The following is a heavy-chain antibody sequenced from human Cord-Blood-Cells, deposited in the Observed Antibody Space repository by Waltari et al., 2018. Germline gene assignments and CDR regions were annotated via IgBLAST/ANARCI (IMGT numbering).Heavy chain of an antibody. D-gene: IGHD6-13*01. CDR1: GFTFSSYG. CDR3: AKDPRAAAGTNYYYYGMDV. J-gene: IGHJ6*02. Sequence: QVQLVESGGGVVQPGRSLRLSCAASGFTFSSYGMHWVRQAPGKGLEWVAVISYDGSNKYYADSVKGRFTISRDNSKNTLYLQMNSLRAEDTAVYYCAKDPRAAAGTNYYYYGMDVWGQGP. V-gene: IGHV3-30*18. CDR2: ISYDGSNK.